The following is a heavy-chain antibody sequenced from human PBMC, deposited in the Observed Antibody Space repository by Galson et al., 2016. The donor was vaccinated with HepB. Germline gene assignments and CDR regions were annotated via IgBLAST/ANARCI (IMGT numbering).Heavy chain of an antibody. V-gene: IGHV3-33*08. J-gene: IGHJ4*02. D-gene: IGHD6-19*01. CDR1: GFAFRTYS. CDR2: IWYDGNNK. Sequence: SLRLSCAASGFAFRTYSMNWVRQTPGKGLEWVALIWYDGNNKYYADSVKGRFTISRDNSKNTLYLQMNSLRAEDTAVYYCARERPDIAVAAFDYWGQGTLVTVSS. CDR3: ARERPDIAVAAFDY.